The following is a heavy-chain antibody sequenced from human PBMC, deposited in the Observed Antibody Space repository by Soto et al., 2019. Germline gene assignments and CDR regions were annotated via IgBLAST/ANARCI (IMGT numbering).Heavy chain of an antibody. CDR1: GFTLSSYA. CDR3: AREVVLGGTNYYYYGLGV. CDR2: ISGSGSKT. D-gene: IGHD3-10*01. V-gene: IGHV3-23*01. J-gene: IGHJ6*02. Sequence: EVQLLESGGGVVQSGGSLRVSCAVSGFTLSSYAMSWVRQAPGKGLEWVSAISGSGSKTYYAASVKGRFTISRDNSENTVYLQLDSVRVEDTAVYYCAREVVLGGTNYYYYGLGVWGRGTTVTVSS.